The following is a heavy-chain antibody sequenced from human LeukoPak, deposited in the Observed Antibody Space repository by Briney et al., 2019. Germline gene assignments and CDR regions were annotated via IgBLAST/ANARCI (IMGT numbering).Heavy chain of an antibody. Sequence: GGSLRLSCAASGFTFSSYAMSWVRQAPGKGLEWVSAVSGSGDSTYYADSVKGRFTISRDNSKNTLYLQMSSLRAEDTAVYYCARNRGPIDYWGQGTLVTVSS. D-gene: IGHD7-27*01. V-gene: IGHV3-23*01. CDR2: VSGSGDST. CDR3: ARNRGPIDY. CDR1: GFTFSSYA. J-gene: IGHJ4*02.